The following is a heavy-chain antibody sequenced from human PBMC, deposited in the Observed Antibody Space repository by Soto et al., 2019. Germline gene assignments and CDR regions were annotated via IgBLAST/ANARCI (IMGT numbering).Heavy chain of an antibody. CDR2: ISYDGSNK. CDR3: AKDYYDSSGYTPGY. CDR1: GFTFSSYG. V-gene: IGHV3-30*18. D-gene: IGHD3-22*01. J-gene: IGHJ4*02. Sequence: QVQLVESGGGVVQPGRSLRLSCAASGFTFSSYGMHWVRQAPGKGLEWVAVISYDGSNKYYADSVKGRFTISRDNSKNTLYLQMNSLRAEDTAVYYCAKDYYDSSGYTPGYWGQGTLVTVSS.